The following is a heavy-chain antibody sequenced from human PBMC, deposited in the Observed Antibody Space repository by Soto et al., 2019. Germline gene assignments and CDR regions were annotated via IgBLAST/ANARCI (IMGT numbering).Heavy chain of an antibody. CDR2: IYYSGST. D-gene: IGHD3-3*01. CDR1: GGSISSYY. V-gene: IGHV4-59*01. J-gene: IGHJ4*02. CDR3: ASGIYFGVAAYDY. Sequence: SETLSVTCTVSGGSISSYYWSWIRQPPGKGLEWIGYIYYSGSTNYNPSLKSRVTISVDTSKNQFSLKLSSVTAADTAVYYCASGIYFGVAAYDYWGQGTLVTVSS.